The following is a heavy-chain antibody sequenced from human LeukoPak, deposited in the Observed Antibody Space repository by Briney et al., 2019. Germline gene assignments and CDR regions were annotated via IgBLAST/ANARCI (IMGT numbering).Heavy chain of an antibody. V-gene: IGHV3-21*01. J-gene: IGHJ4*02. D-gene: IGHD2-21*02. CDR3: AREGDGLRY. CDR2: ISSSSSYI. CDR1: GFTFTTYA. Sequence: GGSLILSCAASGFTFTTYAMRWVRPAPGKGLEWVSSISSSSSYIYYADSVKGRFTTSRDNAKNSLYLQMNSLRAEDTAVYYCAREGDGLRYWGQGTLVTVSS.